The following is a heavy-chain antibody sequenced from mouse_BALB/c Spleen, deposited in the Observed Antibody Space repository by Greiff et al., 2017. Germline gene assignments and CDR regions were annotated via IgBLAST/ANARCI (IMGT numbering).Heavy chain of an antibody. V-gene: IGHV3-2*02. J-gene: IGHJ3*01. CDR3: ARGSTGFAY. CDR2: ISYSGST. CDR1: GYSITSDYA. Sequence: QLQESGPGLVKPSQSLSLTCTVTGYSITSDYAWNWIRQFPGNKLEWMGYISYSGSTSYNPSLKSRISNTRDTSKNQFFLQLNSVTTEDTATYYCARGSTGFAYWGQGTLVTVSA. D-gene: IGHD1-1*01.